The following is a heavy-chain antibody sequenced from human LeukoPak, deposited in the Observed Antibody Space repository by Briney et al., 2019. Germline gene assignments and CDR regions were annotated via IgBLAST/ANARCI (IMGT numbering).Heavy chain of an antibody. CDR2: MWYGGSNK. CDR1: GFTFSSYG. D-gene: IGHD6-6*01. Sequence: PGRSLRLSCAASGFTFSSYGMHWVRQAPGKGLEWVAVMWYGGSNKYYADSVKGRFTISRDNAENSLYLQMNSLRAEDTALYYCARAAPLAARGAFDIWGQGTMVTVSS. V-gene: IGHV3-33*01. J-gene: IGHJ3*02. CDR3: ARAAPLAARGAFDI.